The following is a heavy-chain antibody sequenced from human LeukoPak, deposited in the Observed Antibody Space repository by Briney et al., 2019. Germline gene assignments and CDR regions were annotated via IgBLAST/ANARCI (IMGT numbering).Heavy chain of an antibody. CDR3: ARDQSVRLLQTSSTYFKHVFAI. V-gene: IGHV1-2*02. J-gene: IGHJ3*02. CDR1: GYTFTGYY. CDR2: INPNSGNT. D-gene: IGHD6-13*01. Sequence: GASVKVSCKASGYTFTGYYMHWVRQAPGQGLEWMGWINPNSGNTNYAQKVQGRVTITTDTSTSTAYMELRSLRFDDTAVYYCARDQSVRLLQTSSTYFKHVFAIWGQGSMVTVSS.